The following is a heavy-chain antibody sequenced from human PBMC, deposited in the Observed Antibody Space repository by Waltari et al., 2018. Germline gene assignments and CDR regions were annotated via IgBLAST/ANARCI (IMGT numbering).Heavy chain of an antibody. V-gene: IGHV3-15*07. CDR3: TTDRYSSSSWSPNY. Sequence: VQLQQWGAGLLKPSEPLSLTCAVYGGSFSGYYWSWIRQPPGKGLEWVGRIKSKTDGGTTDYAAPVKGRFTISRDDSKNTLYLQMNSLKTEDTAVYYCTTDRYSSSSWSPNYWGQGTLVTVSS. D-gene: IGHD6-6*01. J-gene: IGHJ4*02. CDR2: IKSKTDGGTT. CDR1: GGSFSGYY.